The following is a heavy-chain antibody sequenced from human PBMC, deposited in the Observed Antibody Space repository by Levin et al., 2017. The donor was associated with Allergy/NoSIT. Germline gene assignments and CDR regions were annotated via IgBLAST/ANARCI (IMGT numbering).Heavy chain of an antibody. CDR3: AHKLGGITVTTFDY. CDR2: IYWDDDK. D-gene: IGHD4-17*01. V-gene: IGHV2-5*02. CDR1: GFSLSTSGVG. J-gene: IGHJ4*02. Sequence: SGPTLVKPTQTLTLTCTFSGFSLSTSGVGVGWIRQPPGKALEWLALIYWDDDKRYSPSLKSRLTITKDTSKNQVVLTMTNMDPVDTATYYCAHKLGGITVTTFDYWGQGTLVTVSS.